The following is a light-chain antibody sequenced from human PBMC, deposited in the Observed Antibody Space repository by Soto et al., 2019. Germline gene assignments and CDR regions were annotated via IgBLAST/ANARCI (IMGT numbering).Light chain of an antibody. CDR2: GNS. CDR3: QSYDSILSARYV. CDR1: SSNIGAGYD. J-gene: IGLJ1*01. Sequence: QSVLTQPPSVSGAPGQRVTISCTGSSSNIGAGYDVHWYQQLPGTAPKLLIYGNSNRPSGVPDRFSGSKSGTSASLAITGLQAEDEADYYCQSYDSILSARYVFGTGTKLTVL. V-gene: IGLV1-40*01.